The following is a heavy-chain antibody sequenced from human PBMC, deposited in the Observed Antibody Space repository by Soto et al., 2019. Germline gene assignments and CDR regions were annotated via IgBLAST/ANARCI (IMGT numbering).Heavy chain of an antibody. D-gene: IGHD1-26*01. CDR1: GDSVSSDRYF. V-gene: IGHV4-61*01. CDR2: ISYTGDT. Sequence: SETLSLTCSVSGDSVSSDRYFWTWIRQPPGEGLEWIAYISYTGDTNYNPSRKSRVTISVDTSRNQFSLTLTSVPAADTAVYFCARIVVGATVDRWGQGSLVTFSS. CDR3: ARIVVGATVDR. J-gene: IGHJ5*02.